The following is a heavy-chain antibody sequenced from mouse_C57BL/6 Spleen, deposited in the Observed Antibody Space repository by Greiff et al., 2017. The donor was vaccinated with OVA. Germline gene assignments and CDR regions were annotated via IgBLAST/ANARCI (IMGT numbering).Heavy chain of an antibody. D-gene: IGHD2-4*01. CDR2: ISSGSSTI. CDR1: GFPFSDYG. V-gene: IGHV5-17*01. Sequence: DVMLVESGGGLVTPGGSLKLSCAASGFPFSDYGMPWVRQAPEKGLEWVAYISSGSSTIYYADTVKGRFTISRDNAKNTLFLQMTSLRAEDTARDYCARGYDWDAMDDWGQGTSVTVST. J-gene: IGHJ4*01. CDR3: ARGYDWDAMDD.